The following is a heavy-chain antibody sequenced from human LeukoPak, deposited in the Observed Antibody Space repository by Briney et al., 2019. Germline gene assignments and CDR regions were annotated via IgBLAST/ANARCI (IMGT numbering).Heavy chain of an antibody. J-gene: IGHJ4*02. Sequence: ASVKVSCKASGYTFTGYYMLWVRQAPGQGLEWMGRINPNSGGTNYAQKFQGRVTMTRDTSISTAYMELSRLRSDDTAVYYCARTTMVRGVTNTPRFDYWGQGTLVTVSS. V-gene: IGHV1-2*06. D-gene: IGHD3-10*01. CDR2: INPNSGGT. CDR1: GYTFTGYY. CDR3: ARTTMVRGVTNTPRFDY.